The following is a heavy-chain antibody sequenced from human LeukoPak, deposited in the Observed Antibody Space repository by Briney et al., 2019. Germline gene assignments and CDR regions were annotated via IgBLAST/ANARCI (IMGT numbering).Heavy chain of an antibody. D-gene: IGHD2-2*01. V-gene: IGHV1-69*04. CDR2: IIPILGIA. Sequence: SVKVSCKASGGTFSSYAISWVRQAPGQGLEWMGRIIPILGIANYAQKFQGRVTITADKSTSTAYMELSSLRSDDTAVYYCARVVDCSSTSCYGGNWFDPWGQGTLVTVSS. J-gene: IGHJ5*02. CDR3: ARVVDCSSTSCYGGNWFDP. CDR1: GGTFSSYA.